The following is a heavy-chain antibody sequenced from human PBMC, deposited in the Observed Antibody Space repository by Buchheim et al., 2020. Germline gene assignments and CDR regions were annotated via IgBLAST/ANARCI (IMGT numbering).Heavy chain of an antibody. V-gene: IGHV4-39*01. D-gene: IGHD2-8*01. CDR2: IYYSGST. J-gene: IGHJ4*02. CDR1: GDSISSSSYY. Sequence: QLQLQESGPGLVKPSETLSLTCTVSGDSISSSSYYWGWIRQPPGKGLEWIGSIYYSGSTYYNPSLKSRVTISVDTSKNQFSLKLSSVTAADTAVYYCASSDIVLMVYAKTFDYWGQGTL. CDR3: ASSDIVLMVYAKTFDY.